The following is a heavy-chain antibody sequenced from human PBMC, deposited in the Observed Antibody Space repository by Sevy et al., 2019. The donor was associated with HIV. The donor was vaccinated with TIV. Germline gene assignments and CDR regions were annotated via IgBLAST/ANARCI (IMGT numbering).Heavy chain of an antibody. Sequence: ASVKVSCKASGYTFTSYGISWVRQAPGQGLEWMGWISAYNGNTNYAQKLQGRVTMTTDTSTSTAYMELRSLRSDDTAVYYGARHILTGYYSPLDYWGQGTLVTVSS. J-gene: IGHJ4*02. CDR1: GYTFTSYG. V-gene: IGHV1-18*01. CDR3: ARHILTGYYSPLDY. CDR2: ISAYNGNT. D-gene: IGHD3-9*01.